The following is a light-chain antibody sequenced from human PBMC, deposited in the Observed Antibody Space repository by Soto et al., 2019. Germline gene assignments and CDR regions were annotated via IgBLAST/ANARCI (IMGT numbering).Light chain of an antibody. CDR3: QQYNNWPPYT. CDR1: QSVSSN. J-gene: IGKJ2*01. CDR2: GAS. V-gene: IGKV3-15*01. Sequence: EIVMTQSPATLSVSPGERATLSCRASQSVSSNLAWYQQKPDQAPRRLIYGASTRATGIPARFSGSGSGTEFTLTITSLQSEDFALYYCQQYNNWPPYTLGQGTKLEIK.